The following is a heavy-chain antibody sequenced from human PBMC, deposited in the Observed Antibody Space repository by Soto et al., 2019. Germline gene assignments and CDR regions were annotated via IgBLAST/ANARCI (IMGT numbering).Heavy chain of an antibody. J-gene: IGHJ6*02. Sequence: EVQLVESGGALVQPGGSLRLSCAASGFTFSSSWMNWVRQVPGKGLEWVANIKEDGSEKYYVDSVKGRFTISRDNAKNSLYLQRNSLRGEGTAVYYCARDRPDDYGWESYRPNYYFGMDVWGQGTTVTGSS. D-gene: IGHD3-16*02. CDR2: IKEDGSEK. V-gene: IGHV3-7*01. CDR3: ARDRPDDYGWESYRPNYYFGMDV. CDR1: GFTFSSSW.